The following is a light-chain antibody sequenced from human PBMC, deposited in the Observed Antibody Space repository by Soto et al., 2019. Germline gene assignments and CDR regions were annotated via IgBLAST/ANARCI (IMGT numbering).Light chain of an antibody. CDR1: QSVSSY. Sequence: EIVLTQSPATLSLSPRERATLSCRASQSVSSYLAWYQQKPGQAPRLLIYDASNRATGIPARFSGSGSGTDFTLTISSLEPEDFAVYYCQQRSNWPASTFGGGTKVEIK. CDR3: QQRSNWPAST. CDR2: DAS. V-gene: IGKV3-11*01. J-gene: IGKJ4*01.